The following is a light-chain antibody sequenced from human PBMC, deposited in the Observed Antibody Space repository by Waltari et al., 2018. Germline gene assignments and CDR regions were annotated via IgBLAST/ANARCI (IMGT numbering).Light chain of an antibody. CDR2: DDN. V-gene: IGLV3-21*02. J-gene: IGLJ2*01. CDR1: NIGGKS. CDR3: QVWDRSSDVV. Sequence: SYVLTQPPSVSVAPGQTATITCGGSNIGGKSVPWYQQKPGQAPVLGVYDDNDRPSGIPERISGSNSGNTAALTISRVEAGDEADYYCQVWDRSSDVVFGGGTKLTVL.